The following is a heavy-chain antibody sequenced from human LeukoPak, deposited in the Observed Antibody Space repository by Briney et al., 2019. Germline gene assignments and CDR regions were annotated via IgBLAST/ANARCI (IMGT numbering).Heavy chain of an antibody. CDR2: IKSKTDGGTT. J-gene: IGHJ4*02. V-gene: IGHV3-15*01. Sequence: GGSLRLSCAASGFTFSNAWMSWVRQAPGKGLECVGRIKSKTDGGTTDYAAPVRGRFTISRDDSKNMLYLQMNSLKTKDTAVYYCTREGGITIFGVVTYFDCWGQGTLVTVSS. D-gene: IGHD3-3*01. CDR3: TREGGITIFGVVTYFDC. CDR1: GFTFSNAW.